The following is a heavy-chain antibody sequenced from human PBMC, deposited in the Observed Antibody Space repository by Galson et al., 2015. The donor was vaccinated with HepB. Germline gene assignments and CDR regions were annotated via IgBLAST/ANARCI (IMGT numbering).Heavy chain of an antibody. V-gene: IGHV7-4-1*02. CDR2: IDTNTGNP. J-gene: IGHJ5*02. Sequence: SVKVSCKASGYIFGNFAMNWVRQAPGQGLEWMGWIDTNTGNPTYAQGFTGRFVFSLDTSVSTAYLQISSLKAEDTAVYYCARTPYYGSGSYYNVWFDPWGQGTLVIVSS. D-gene: IGHD3-10*01. CDR3: ARTPYYGSGSYYNVWFDP. CDR1: GYIFGNFA.